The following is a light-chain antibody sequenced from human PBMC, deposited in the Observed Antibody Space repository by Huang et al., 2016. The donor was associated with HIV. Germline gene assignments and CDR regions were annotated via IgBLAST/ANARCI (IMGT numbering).Light chain of an antibody. Sequence: EIVLTQSPATLSLSPGETATLSCRASQSVSRNLGWYQHKFGQSPRLFIYDASTRATGIPARFSGSGSGTNFTLTISSLEPEDCAVYYCQQRDTFGPGTRLEIK. J-gene: IGKJ5*01. CDR1: QSVSRN. V-gene: IGKV3-11*01. CDR2: DAS. CDR3: QQRDT.